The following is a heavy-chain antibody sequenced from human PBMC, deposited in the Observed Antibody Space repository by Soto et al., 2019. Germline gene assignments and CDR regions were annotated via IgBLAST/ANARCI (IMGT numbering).Heavy chain of an antibody. Sequence: GGSLRLSCAASGFTFSNAWMNWVRQAPGKGLEWVGRIKSKTDGGTTDYAAPVKGRFTISRDDSKNTLYLQMNSLKTEDTAVYYCTTGYSGYDEGAGMDVWGQGTTVTVSS. CDR3: TTGYSGYDEGAGMDV. J-gene: IGHJ6*02. CDR2: IKSKTDGGTT. CDR1: GFTFSNAW. D-gene: IGHD5-12*01. V-gene: IGHV3-15*07.